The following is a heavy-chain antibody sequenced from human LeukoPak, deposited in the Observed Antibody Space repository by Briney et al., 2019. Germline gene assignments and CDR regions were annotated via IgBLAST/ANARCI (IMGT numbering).Heavy chain of an antibody. J-gene: IGHJ4*02. D-gene: IGHD3-3*01. CDR1: GGSISSSSYY. CDR2: IYYSGST. CDR3: ARSYDFWSGFDY. Sequence: SETLSLTCTVSGGSISSSSYYWGWIRQPPGKGLEWIGSIYYSGSTYYNPSLKSRVTISVDTSKNQFSLKLSSVTAPDTAVYYCARSYDFWSGFDYWGQGTLVTVSS. V-gene: IGHV4-39*07.